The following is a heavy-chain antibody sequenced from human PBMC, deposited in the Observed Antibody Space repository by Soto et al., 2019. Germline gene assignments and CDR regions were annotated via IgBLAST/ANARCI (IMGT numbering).Heavy chain of an antibody. J-gene: IGHJ5*02. CDR1: GYSFTSYW. D-gene: IGHD6-19*01. V-gene: IGHV5-51*01. CDR2: IYPGDSDT. CDR3: ARHIAVGPSPSWFDP. Sequence: PGESLKISCKGSGYSFTSYWIGWVRQMPGKGLEWMGIIYPGDSDTRYSPSFQGQVTISADKSISTAYLQWSSLKASDTAMYYCARHIAVGPSPSWFDPWGQGTLVTVSS.